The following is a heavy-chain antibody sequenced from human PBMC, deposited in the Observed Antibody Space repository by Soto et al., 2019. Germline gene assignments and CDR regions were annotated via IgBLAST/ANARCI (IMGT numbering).Heavy chain of an antibody. V-gene: IGHV5-51*01. CDR2: IYPGDSDT. J-gene: IGHJ6*03. D-gene: IGHD1-20*01. CDR3: ARAVSHLYYMDV. Sequence: PGESLKISCKGSGYRFSNFWIAWVRQMPGKGLEWMGSIYPGDSDTRFSPSFQGQVTISADKSISTAYLQWSSLKASDTAMYYCARAVSHLYYMDVWGKGTTVTVSS. CDR1: GYRFSNFW.